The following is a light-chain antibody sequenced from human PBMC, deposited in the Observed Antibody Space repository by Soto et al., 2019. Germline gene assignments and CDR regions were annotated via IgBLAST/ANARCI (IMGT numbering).Light chain of an antibody. V-gene: IGKV1-39*01. J-gene: IGKJ4*01. CDR2: TTS. CDR3: QQSFSTPQT. CDR1: QSISNY. Sequence: DIQMTQSPSSLSASLGDRVTITCRASQSISNYLNWYQQKPGKAPKLLIHTTSSLQSGVPSMFSASGTGTDFTLTISSLQPEDFATYYCQQSFSTPQTFGGGTKVEI.